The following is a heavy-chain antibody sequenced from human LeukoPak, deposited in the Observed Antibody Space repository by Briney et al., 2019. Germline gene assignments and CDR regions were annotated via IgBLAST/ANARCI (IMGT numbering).Heavy chain of an antibody. V-gene: IGHV1-69*13. CDR3: ATDDYGDYGDY. D-gene: IGHD4-17*01. CDR1: GYTFTSYG. Sequence: GASVKVSCKASGYTFTSYGISWVRQAPGQGLEWMGGIIPIFGTANYAQKFQGRVTITADESTSTAYMELSSLRSEDTAVYYCATDDYGDYGDYWGQGTLVTVSS. J-gene: IGHJ4*02. CDR2: IIPIFGTA.